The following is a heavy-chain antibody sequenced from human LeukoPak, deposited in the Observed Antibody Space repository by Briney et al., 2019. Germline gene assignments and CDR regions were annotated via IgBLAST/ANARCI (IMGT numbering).Heavy chain of an antibody. CDR2: INPNSGGT. J-gene: IGHJ4*02. CDR3: ARTGLTGRVDY. D-gene: IGHD1-20*01. Sequence: VASVKVSCKASGYTFTGYYIHWVRQAPGQGLEWMGWINPNSGGTNYAQKFQGRVTMTRDTSISTAYMELSRLRSDDTAVYYCARTGLTGRVDYWGRGTLVVVSS. CDR1: GYTFTGYY. V-gene: IGHV1-2*02.